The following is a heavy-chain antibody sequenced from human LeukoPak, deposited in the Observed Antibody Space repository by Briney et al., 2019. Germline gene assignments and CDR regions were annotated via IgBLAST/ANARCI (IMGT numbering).Heavy chain of an antibody. V-gene: IGHV1-18*01. Sequence: VASVKVSCKASGYTFTGYGISWVRQAPGQGLEWMGWISAYNGNTNYAQKLQGRVTMTTDTSTSTAYMELRSLRSDDTAVYYCARKSYYYYYMDVWGKGTTVTVSS. CDR3: ARKSYYYYYMDV. CDR2: ISAYNGNT. CDR1: GYTFTGYG. J-gene: IGHJ6*03.